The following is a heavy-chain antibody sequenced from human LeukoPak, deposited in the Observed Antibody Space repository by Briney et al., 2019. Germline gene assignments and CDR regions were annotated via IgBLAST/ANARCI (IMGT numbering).Heavy chain of an antibody. J-gene: IGHJ4*02. CDR3: ARVGYSDPNFDY. D-gene: IGHD5-18*01. V-gene: IGHV3-15*01. CDR2: IKSKTDGGTT. CDR1: GFTFSNAW. Sequence: GGSLRLSCAASGFTFSNAWMSWVRQAPGKGLEWVGRIKSKTDGGTTDYAAPVKGRFTISRDDSKNSLYLQMNSLKTEDTAVYYCARVGYSDPNFDYWGQGTLVTVSS.